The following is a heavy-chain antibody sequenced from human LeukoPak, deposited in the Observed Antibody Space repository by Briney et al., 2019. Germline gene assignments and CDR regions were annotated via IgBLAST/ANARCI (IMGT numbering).Heavy chain of an antibody. Sequence: SETLSLTCAVYGGSFSGYYWSWIRQPPGKGLEWIGEINRSGSTNYNPSLKSRVTISVDTSKNLFSLRLRSVTAADTAVYFCARGRVSSSTWYSTYYYYFYMDVWGKGTTVTVSS. J-gene: IGHJ6*03. CDR2: INRSGST. CDR1: GGSFSGYY. D-gene: IGHD4-11*01. V-gene: IGHV4-34*01. CDR3: ARGRVSSSTWYSTYYYYFYMDV.